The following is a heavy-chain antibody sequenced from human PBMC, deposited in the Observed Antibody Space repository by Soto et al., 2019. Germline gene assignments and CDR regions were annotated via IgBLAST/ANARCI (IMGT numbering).Heavy chain of an antibody. CDR2: IYPYDSDT. Sequence: HGESLKISCQASGYSFTNCWIGWVRQMPGKGLEWMGIIYPYDSDTKYSPSFQGQVTVSADESISTAYLQWSSLQASDTAIYFCARVGGPYTAFDYWGQGTLVTVSS. D-gene: IGHD2-2*02. V-gene: IGHV5-51*01. CDR3: ARVGGPYTAFDY. J-gene: IGHJ4*02. CDR1: GYSFTNCW.